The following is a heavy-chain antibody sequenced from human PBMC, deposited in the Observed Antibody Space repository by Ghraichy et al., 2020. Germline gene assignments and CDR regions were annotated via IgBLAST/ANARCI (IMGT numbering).Heavy chain of an antibody. V-gene: IGHV1-18*04. CDR1: GYTFTSYG. Sequence: ASVKVSCKASGYTFTSYGISWVRQAPGQGLEWMGWISAYNGNTNYAQKLQGRVTMTTDTSTSTAYMELRSLRSDDTAVYYCARDFDYYDSSGYGELFDYWGQGTLVTVSS. CDR3: ARDFDYYDSSGYGELFDY. J-gene: IGHJ4*02. D-gene: IGHD3-22*01. CDR2: ISAYNGNT.